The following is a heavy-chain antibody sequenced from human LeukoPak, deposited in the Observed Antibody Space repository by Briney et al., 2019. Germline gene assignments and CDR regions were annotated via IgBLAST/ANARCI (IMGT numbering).Heavy chain of an antibody. V-gene: IGHV3-23*01. D-gene: IGHD3-16*01. CDR1: GFTFSSHG. Sequence: GGSLRLSCAASGFTFSSHGMSWVRQAPGKGLEWVSTISGSGDNTYYADSVKGRFTISRDNSKNTLYLQMNSPRAEDTAVYYCARDDAWGRYKDWGQGTLVTVSS. J-gene: IGHJ1*01. CDR3: ARDDAWGRYKD. CDR2: ISGSGDNT.